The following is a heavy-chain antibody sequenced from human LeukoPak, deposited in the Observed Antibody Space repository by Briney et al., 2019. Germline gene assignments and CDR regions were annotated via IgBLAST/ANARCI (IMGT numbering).Heavy chain of an antibody. CDR2: ISTQSGNT. CDR1: GYTLTSYG. CDR3: ARGAYGDK. J-gene: IGHJ4*02. D-gene: IGHD4-17*01. Sequence: ASVKVSCEASGYTLTSYGINWLRQAPGQGLEWMGWISTQSGNTNYAQKVQGRLTLTTDRSTNTAYMELRSLRSDDTAVYYCARGAYGDKWGQGTMVTVSS. V-gene: IGHV1-18*01.